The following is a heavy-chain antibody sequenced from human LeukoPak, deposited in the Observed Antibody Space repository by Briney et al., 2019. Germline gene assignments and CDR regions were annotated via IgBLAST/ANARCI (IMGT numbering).Heavy chain of an antibody. CDR1: GYTVTSYY. J-gene: IGHJ4*02. CDR2: ISAYNGNT. Sequence: ASVKVSCKASGYTVTSYYMHWVRQAPGQGLEWMGWISAYNGNTNYAQKLQGRVTMTTDTSTSTAYMELRSLRSDDTAVYYCARDYYDSSGYRHLYFDYWGQGTLVTVPS. CDR3: ARDYYDSSGYRHLYFDY. V-gene: IGHV1-18*04. D-gene: IGHD3-22*01.